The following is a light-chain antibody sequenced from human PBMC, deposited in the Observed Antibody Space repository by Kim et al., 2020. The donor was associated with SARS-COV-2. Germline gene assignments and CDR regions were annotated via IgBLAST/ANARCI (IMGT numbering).Light chain of an antibody. CDR2: NDS. Sequence: DSPGQAVRITGSGVRLGVNYSSCNRQKPGQSPGLCILNDSRRPSGFPERFAGANSGKTSTLTIGGTQAIDEADYNCQAWDNNNGLFGEGTQLTVL. J-gene: IGLJ3*02. V-gene: IGLV3-1*01. CDR1: RLGVNY. CDR3: QAWDNNNGL.